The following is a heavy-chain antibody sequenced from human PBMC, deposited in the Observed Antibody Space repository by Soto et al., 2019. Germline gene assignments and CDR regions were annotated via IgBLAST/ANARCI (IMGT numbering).Heavy chain of an antibody. CDR2: LIHGGST. CDR3: ARSPLSYDYVRQTWREVGDSFDI. D-gene: IGHD3-16*01. V-gene: IGHV4-34*12. Sequence: SETLSLTCAIYNSSLGAFHWTWIRQPPGKGLEWIGELIHGGSTNYNPSLKSRVTFSLDTSKNQFSLQLMSVTAADTAVYYCARSPLSYDYVRQTWREVGDSFDIWGRGTLVTVS. CDR1: NSSLGAFH. J-gene: IGHJ3*02.